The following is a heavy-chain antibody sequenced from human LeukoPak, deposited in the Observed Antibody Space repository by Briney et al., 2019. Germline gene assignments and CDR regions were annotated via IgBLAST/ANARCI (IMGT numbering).Heavy chain of an antibody. J-gene: IGHJ4*02. Sequence: GGSLRLSCAASGFTFSSYAMSWVRQAPGKGLEWVSAISGSGGSTYYADSVKGRFTISRDNSKNTLYLQMNSLRAEDTAVYYCANHRVVPAAMNGYFDYWGQGTLVTVSS. CDR1: GFTFSSYA. D-gene: IGHD2-2*01. CDR2: ISGSGGST. V-gene: IGHV3-23*01. CDR3: ANHRVVPAAMNGYFDY.